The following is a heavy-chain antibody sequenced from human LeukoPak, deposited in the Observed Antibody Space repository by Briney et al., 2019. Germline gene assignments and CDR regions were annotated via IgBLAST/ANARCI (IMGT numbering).Heavy chain of an antibody. Sequence: VDSLRLPCAASGFTFSSYAMSWVRQSPGTGLEWFSAISGSGGSTYYADSVQGRFTISRDNSENTLYLKMHSMSAEDTAVYYCAKDSLGRVDTAIWGQRTLVTVSS. CDR2: ISGSGGST. V-gene: IGHV3-23*01. CDR1: GFTFSSYA. CDR3: AKDSLGRVDTAI. D-gene: IGHD5-18*01. J-gene: IGHJ4*02.